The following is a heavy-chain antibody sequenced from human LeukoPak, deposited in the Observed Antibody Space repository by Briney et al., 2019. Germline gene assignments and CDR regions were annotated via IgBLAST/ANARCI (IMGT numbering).Heavy chain of an antibody. CDR2: IKEDGSEK. V-gene: IGHV3-7*01. CDR3: ARAPRGEVDY. D-gene: IGHD3-10*01. CDR1: GFTFGSYW. Sequence: GGSLRLSCVASGFTFGSYWMSWVRQAPGKGLEWVANIKEDGSEKYYMDSVKGRFTISRDNAKNSLYLQMSSLGAEDTAVYYCARAPRGEVDYWGQGTLVTVSS. J-gene: IGHJ4*02.